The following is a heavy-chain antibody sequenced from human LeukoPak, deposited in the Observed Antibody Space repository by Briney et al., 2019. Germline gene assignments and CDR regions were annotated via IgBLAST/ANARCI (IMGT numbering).Heavy chain of an antibody. CDR1: GFTFSSYS. J-gene: IGHJ4*02. Sequence: GGSLRLSCVASGFTFSSYSMNWVRQAPGKGLEWVAGMNLDGSEKYYVDSVKGRFTISRDNAKTSLYLEMNSLRAEDTAVYYCARDATYCTNGVCYTRFDYWGQGTLVTVSS. CDR2: MNLDGSEK. CDR3: ARDATYCTNGVCYTRFDY. V-gene: IGHV3-7*01. D-gene: IGHD2-8*01.